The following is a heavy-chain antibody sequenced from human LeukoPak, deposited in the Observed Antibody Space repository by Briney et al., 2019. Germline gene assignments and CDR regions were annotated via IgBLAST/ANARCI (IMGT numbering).Heavy chain of an antibody. CDR2: IYSGGST. D-gene: IGHD2-21*02. J-gene: IGHJ4*02. Sequence: SGGSLRLSCAASGLTVSSNYMNWVRQAPGKGLEWVSVIYSGGSTYYADSVEGRFTISRDSSYNTLCLQMSSLRPEDTAVYYCARAVTGAVRAPFDYWGQGTLVTVSS. CDR3: ARAVTGAVRAPFDY. CDR1: GLTVSSNY. V-gene: IGHV3-66*02.